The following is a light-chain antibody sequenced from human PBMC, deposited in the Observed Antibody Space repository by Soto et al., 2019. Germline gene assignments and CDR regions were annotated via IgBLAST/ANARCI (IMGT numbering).Light chain of an antibody. Sequence: EIVMTQSPATLSLSPGERATLSCRASQSVRTYLAWYQQKPGQAPRLLLFDASQGATGIPARFSGSGSGTDFTLTISNLEPGGFAVCYCQQRSAWPLTFGGGTEVEIK. V-gene: IGKV3-11*01. CDR2: DAS. CDR1: QSVRTY. CDR3: QQRSAWPLT. J-gene: IGKJ4*01.